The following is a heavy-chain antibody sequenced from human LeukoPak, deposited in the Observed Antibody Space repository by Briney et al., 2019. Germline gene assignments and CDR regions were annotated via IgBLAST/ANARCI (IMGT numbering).Heavy chain of an antibody. V-gene: IGHV4-59*01. J-gene: IGHJ4*02. CDR1: GGSISSYY. CDR2: IYYTGST. D-gene: IGHD4-17*01. CDR3: ARDYYGDFRFDY. Sequence: PSETLSLTCTVSGGSISSYYWSWIRQPPGKGLEWIGYIYYTGSTNYNSSLKSRVTISVDTSKNQFSLKLSSVTAADTAVYYCARDYYGDFRFDYWGQGTLVTVSS.